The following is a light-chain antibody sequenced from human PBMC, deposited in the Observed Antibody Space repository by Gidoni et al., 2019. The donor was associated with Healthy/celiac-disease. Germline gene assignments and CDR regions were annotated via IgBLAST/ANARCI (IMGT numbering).Light chain of an antibody. J-gene: IGKJ1*01. Sequence: DIVLTQSPLSLPLTPGDPASIACRSSQSLLHSNGYNYLDWYLQKPGQSPQLLIYLGSNRDSGVPDRFSGSGSGTDFTLKISRVEAEDVGVYYCMQALQTPWTFGQGTKVEIK. V-gene: IGKV2-28*01. CDR1: QSLLHSNGYNY. CDR3: MQALQTPWT. CDR2: LGS.